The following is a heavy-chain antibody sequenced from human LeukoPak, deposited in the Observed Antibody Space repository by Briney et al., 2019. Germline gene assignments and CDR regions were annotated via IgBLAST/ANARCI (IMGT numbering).Heavy chain of an antibody. CDR2: IRDSGSST. D-gene: IGHD3-10*01. V-gene: IGHV3-23*01. Sequence: GGSLRLSCAASGFTFSSYAMSWVRQAPGKGLEWVSAIRDSGSSTHYADSVKGRFTTSRDNSKNTLFLQMNSLRAEDTAIYYCAKVGGYYYGSGSYHKDDYWGQGTLVTVSS. CDR1: GFTFSSYA. J-gene: IGHJ4*02. CDR3: AKVGGYYYGSGSYHKDDY.